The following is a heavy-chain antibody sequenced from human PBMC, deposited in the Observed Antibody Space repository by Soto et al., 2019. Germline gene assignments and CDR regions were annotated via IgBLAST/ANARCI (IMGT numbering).Heavy chain of an antibody. V-gene: IGHV4-34*01. CDR1: GGSFSGYY. J-gene: IGHJ4*02. CDR3: ARVRPYYGWGSYYNLYFDY. Sequence: SETLSLTCAVYGGSFSGYYWSWIRQPPGKGLEWIGEINHSGSTNYNPSLKSRVTISVDTSKNQFSLKLSSVTAADTAVYYCARVRPYYGWGSYYNLYFDYWGQGTLVTVSS. CDR2: INHSGST. D-gene: IGHD3-10*01.